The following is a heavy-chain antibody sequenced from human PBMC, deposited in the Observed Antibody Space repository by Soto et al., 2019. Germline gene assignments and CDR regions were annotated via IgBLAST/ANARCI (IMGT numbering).Heavy chain of an antibody. Sequence: SETLSLTCTVSGGSISSSSYYWGWIRQPPGKGLEWIGSIYYSGSTNYNPSLKSRVTISLDTSKNQFSLKLSSMTAADTAVYYCARGYGRNFDYWGQGTLVTVSS. D-gene: IGHD5-18*01. CDR2: IYYSGST. J-gene: IGHJ4*02. CDR3: ARGYGRNFDY. V-gene: IGHV4-39*07. CDR1: GGSISSSSYY.